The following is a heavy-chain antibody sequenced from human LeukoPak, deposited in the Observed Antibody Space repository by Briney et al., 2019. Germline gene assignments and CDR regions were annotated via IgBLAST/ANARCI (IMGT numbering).Heavy chain of an antibody. D-gene: IGHD3-16*01. Sequence: GGSLRLSCAASGFTVSGTHMSWVRQAPWKGLEWVAAMYTGGTTYYADSVTGRFTISRDNSKNTLYLHMNSLRAEDTAVYYCAKDEATSGGGLASWGQGTLVSVSS. CDR3: AKDEATSGGGLAS. J-gene: IGHJ4*02. V-gene: IGHV3-53*01. CDR2: MYTGGTT. CDR1: GFTVSGTH.